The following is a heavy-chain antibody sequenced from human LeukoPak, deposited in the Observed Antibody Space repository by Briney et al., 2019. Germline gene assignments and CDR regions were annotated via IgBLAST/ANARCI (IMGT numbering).Heavy chain of an antibody. CDR1: GFTVSSNY. V-gene: IGHV3-53*01. D-gene: IGHD3-10*01. CDR2: IYSGGST. J-gene: IGHJ6*02. Sequence: GGSLRLSCAASGFTVSSNYMSWVRQAPGKGLEWVSVIYSGGSTYYADSVKGRFTISRDNSKNTLYLQMNSLRAEDTAVYYCATGATMVRGVRYPYYYGMDVWGQGTTVTVSS. CDR3: ATGATMVRGVRYPYYYGMDV.